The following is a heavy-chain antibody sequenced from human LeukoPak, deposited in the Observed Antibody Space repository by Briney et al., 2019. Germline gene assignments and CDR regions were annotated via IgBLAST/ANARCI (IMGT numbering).Heavy chain of an antibody. J-gene: IGHJ4*02. CDR1: GASISSSNW. Sequence: SETLSLTCAVSGASISSSNWWSWARQPPGKGLEWIGEIYHAGTTNYNPSLKSRVTISVDNSRNQFSLKLTSVTAADTAVYYCMRIYCSNISCYYFDYWGQGTLVTVSS. V-gene: IGHV4-4*02. D-gene: IGHD2-2*01. CDR3: MRIYCSNISCYYFDY. CDR2: IYHAGTT.